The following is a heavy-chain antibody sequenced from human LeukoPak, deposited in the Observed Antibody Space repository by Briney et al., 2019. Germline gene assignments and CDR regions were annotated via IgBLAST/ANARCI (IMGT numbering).Heavy chain of an antibody. CDR1: GFTFSSYS. D-gene: IGHD2-15*01. CDR2: ISSSSSYI. Sequence: GGSLRLSCAASGFTFSSYSMNWVRQAPGKGLEWVSSISSSSSYIYYADSVKGRFTISRDNAKNSLYLQMNSLRAEDTAVYYCATDCSGGSCYSNRIDYWGQGTLVTVSS. V-gene: IGHV3-21*01. CDR3: ATDCSGGSCYSNRIDY. J-gene: IGHJ4*02.